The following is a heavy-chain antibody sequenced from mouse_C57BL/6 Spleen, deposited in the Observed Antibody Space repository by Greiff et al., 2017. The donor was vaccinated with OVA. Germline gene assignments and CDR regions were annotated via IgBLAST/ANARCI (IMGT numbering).Heavy chain of an antibody. Sequence: QVQLKQSGAELVRPGASVKLSCKASGYTFTDYYINWVKQRPGQGLEWIARIYPGSGNTYYNEKFKGKATLTAEKSSSTAYMQLSSLTSEDSAVYFCARWGRGYFDYWGQGTTLTVSS. CDR3: ARWGRGYFDY. J-gene: IGHJ2*01. V-gene: IGHV1-76*01. CDR1: GYTFTDYY. CDR2: IYPGSGNT.